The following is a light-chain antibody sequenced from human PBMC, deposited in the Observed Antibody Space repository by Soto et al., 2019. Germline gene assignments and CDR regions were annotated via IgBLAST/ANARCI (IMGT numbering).Light chain of an antibody. CDR1: QSVSSS. Sequence: YRDTLYVSPGQRTTNTAGASQSVSSSFAWHQQKPGQAPRLLIDGASAGATGVPARFSFCGAGTEFPLTISVLPSEVFATYYLQVQYYGPVTFGGGTKVEIK. CDR3: QVQYYGPVT. CDR2: GAS. J-gene: IGKJ4*01. V-gene: IGKV3D-15*01.